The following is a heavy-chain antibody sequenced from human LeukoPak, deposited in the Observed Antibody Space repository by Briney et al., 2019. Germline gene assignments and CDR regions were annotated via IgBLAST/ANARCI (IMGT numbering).Heavy chain of an antibody. CDR3: ARALGYCSSTSCYPAEHYYYGMDV. CDR1: GGTFSSYA. Sequence: SVKVSCKASGGTFSSYAISWVRQASGQGLEWMGRIIPILGIANYAQKFQGRVTITADKSTSTAYMELSSLRSEDTAVYYCARALGYCSSTSCYPAEHYYYGMDVWGQGTTVTVSS. CDR2: IIPILGIA. V-gene: IGHV1-69*04. D-gene: IGHD2-2*01. J-gene: IGHJ6*02.